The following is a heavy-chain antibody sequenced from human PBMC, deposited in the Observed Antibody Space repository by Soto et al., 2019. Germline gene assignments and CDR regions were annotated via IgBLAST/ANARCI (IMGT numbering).Heavy chain of an antibody. D-gene: IGHD3-10*01. J-gene: IGHJ5*02. CDR1: GFNFSNYG. V-gene: IGHV3-33*01. CDR3: ASASGATVS. CDR2: IWYDGSNK. Sequence: QVQLVESGGGVVHPGRSLRLSCAESGFNFSNYGMQWVRQAPGKGLEWGAHIWYDGSNKYYADSVKGRFTISRDNSKNTLYLQMDSLRPDDTAVYYCASASGATVSWGQGTLVTV.